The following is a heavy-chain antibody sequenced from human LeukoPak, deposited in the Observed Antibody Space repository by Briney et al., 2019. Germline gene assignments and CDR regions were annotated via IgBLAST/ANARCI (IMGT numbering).Heavy chain of an antibody. CDR3: AREGGGDYGDESNFDF. J-gene: IGHJ4*02. Sequence: GGSLRLSCAASGFMFSDFYMSWIRQAPGKGLEWVSYISSGGSTIYYADSVKGRFTISRDNTKSSLYLQMNTLRAEDTAVYYCAREGGGDYGDESNFDFWGQGALVTVSS. CDR1: GFMFSDFY. CDR2: ISSGGSTI. D-gene: IGHD4-17*01. V-gene: IGHV3-11*04.